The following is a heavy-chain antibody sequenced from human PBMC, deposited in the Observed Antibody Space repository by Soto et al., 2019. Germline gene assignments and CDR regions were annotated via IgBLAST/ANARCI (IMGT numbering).Heavy chain of an antibody. CDR3: ARGPSIVVVPAAIRVYYSYYGMDV. V-gene: IGHV4-34*01. Sequence: QVQLQQWGAGLLKPSETLSLTCAVYGGSFSGYYWSWIRQPPGKGLEWIGEINHSGSTNYNPSLKSRVPISVDTSKNQFSLKLSSVTAADTAVYYCARGPSIVVVPAAIRVYYSYYGMDVWGQGTTVTVSS. CDR2: INHSGST. D-gene: IGHD2-2*01. CDR1: GGSFSGYY. J-gene: IGHJ6*02.